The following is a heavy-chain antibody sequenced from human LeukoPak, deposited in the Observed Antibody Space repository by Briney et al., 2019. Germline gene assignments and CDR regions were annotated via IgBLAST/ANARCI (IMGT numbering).Heavy chain of an antibody. J-gene: IGHJ4*02. CDR3: AKDAPVHIAAAGPNFDY. CDR1: GFTFSSYG. Sequence: GGSLRLSCAASGFTFSSYGMHWVRQAPGKGLEWVAFIRYDGSNKYYADSVKGRFTISRDNSKNTLYLQMNSLRAEDTAVYYCAKDAPVHIAAAGPNFDYWGQGTLVTVSS. V-gene: IGHV3-30*02. D-gene: IGHD6-13*01. CDR2: IRYDGSNK.